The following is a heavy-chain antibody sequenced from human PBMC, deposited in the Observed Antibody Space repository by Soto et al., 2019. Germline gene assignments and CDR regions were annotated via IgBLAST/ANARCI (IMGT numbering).Heavy chain of an antibody. CDR1: GFTFSSYS. J-gene: IGHJ4*02. D-gene: IGHD3-3*01. V-gene: IGHV3-74*01. CDR3: ARSEGRFLEWFHFDY. CDR2: INSDGSST. Sequence: PGGSLRLSCAASGFTFSSYSMNWVRQAPGKGLEWVSHINSDGSSTNYADSVKGRFTISRDNAKNTLYLQMNSLRVEDTAVYYCARSEGRFLEWFHFDYWGQGTLVTVSS.